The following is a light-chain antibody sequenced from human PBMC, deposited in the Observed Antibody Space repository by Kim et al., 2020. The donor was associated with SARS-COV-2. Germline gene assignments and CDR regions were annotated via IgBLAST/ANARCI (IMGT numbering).Light chain of an antibody. CDR1: QGISNN. CDR2: AAS. V-gene: IGKV1-27*01. CDR3: QKYNSAPCT. J-gene: IGKJ2*02. Sequence: SASVGDRGTITCRASQGISNNLAWYQQKPGKVPKLLIYAASTLQSGVPSRFSGSASGTDFTLTISSLQPEDVATYYCQKYNSAPCTFGQGTKLEI.